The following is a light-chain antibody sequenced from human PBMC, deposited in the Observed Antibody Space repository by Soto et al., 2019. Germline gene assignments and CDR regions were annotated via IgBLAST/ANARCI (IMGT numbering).Light chain of an antibody. CDR3: ISYTSSSLYV. Sequence: QSDLTQPASVSGSPGQSITISCTGTSRDVGGYNYVSWYQQHPGKAPELMIHDVSNRPSGVSNRFSGSKSGNTASLTISGLQAEDEAEYYCISYTSSSLYVFGTGTKVTVL. J-gene: IGLJ1*01. V-gene: IGLV2-14*01. CDR2: DVS. CDR1: SRDVGGYNY.